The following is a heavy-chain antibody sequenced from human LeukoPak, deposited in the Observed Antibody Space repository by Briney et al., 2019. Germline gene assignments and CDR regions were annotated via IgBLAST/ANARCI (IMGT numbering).Heavy chain of an antibody. CDR3: ARVSPDCTNGVCYTGWFDP. CDR1: GFIFSSYG. D-gene: IGHD2-8*01. CDR2: IWYDGSNK. Sequence: GGSLRLSCAASGFIFSSYGMHWVRQAPGKGLEWGAVIWYDGSNKYYADSVKGRFTISRDNSKNTLYLQMNSLRAEDTAVYYCARVSPDCTNGVCYTGWFDPWGQGTLVTVSS. V-gene: IGHV3-33*01. J-gene: IGHJ5*02.